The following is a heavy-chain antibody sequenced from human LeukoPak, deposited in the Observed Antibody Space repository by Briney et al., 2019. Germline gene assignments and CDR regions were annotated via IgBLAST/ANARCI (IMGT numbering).Heavy chain of an antibody. J-gene: IGHJ4*02. CDR2: ISYDGSNK. CDR3: ASRGYCSGGSCLN. D-gene: IGHD2-15*01. V-gene: IGHV3-30*03. CDR1: GFTFSSYS. Sequence: GGSLRLSCAASGFTFSSYSMNWVRQAPGKGLEWVAVISYDGSNKYYADSVKGRFTISRDNSKNTLYLQMNSLRAEDTAVYYCASRGYCSGGSCLNWGQGTLVTVSS.